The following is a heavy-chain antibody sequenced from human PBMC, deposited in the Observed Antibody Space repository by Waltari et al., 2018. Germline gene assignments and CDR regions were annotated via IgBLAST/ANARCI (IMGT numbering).Heavy chain of an antibody. J-gene: IGHJ5*02. CDR1: GVSVTTPNYY. Sequence: HLQLQESGPGLVQPSETLSLTCTVSGVSVTTPNYYWAWIRHPPGKELEWIGSVSYTGSTMYNPSLKSRLSFSVDTATNQFSLRLTSVTAADTAVYYCARDARIVGATQGDAWGQGVLVTVSS. CDR3: ARDARIVGATQGDA. CDR2: VSYTGST. V-gene: IGHV4-39*07. D-gene: IGHD1-26*01.